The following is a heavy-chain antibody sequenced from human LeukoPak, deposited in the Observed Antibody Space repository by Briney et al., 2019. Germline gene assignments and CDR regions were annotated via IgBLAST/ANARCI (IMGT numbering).Heavy chain of an antibody. V-gene: IGHV1-2*02. D-gene: IGHD3-22*01. CDR2: INPNSGGT. CDR3: ARARRRNYYDSSGYVDY. J-gene: IGHJ4*02. CDR1: GYTFTGYY. Sequence: ASVKVSSKASGYTFTGYYMHWVRQAPGQGLEWMGWINPNSGGTNYAQKFQGRVTMTRETSISTAYMELSRLRSDDTAVYYCARARRRNYYDSSGYVDYWGQGTLVTVSS.